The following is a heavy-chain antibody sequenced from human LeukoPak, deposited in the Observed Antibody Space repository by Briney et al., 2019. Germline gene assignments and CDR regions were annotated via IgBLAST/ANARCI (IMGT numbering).Heavy chain of an antibody. V-gene: IGHV1-69*04. D-gene: IGHD3-22*01. CDR3: ARVLYYYDSSGYYFYGMDV. CDR2: IIPILGIA. J-gene: IGHJ6*02. CDR1: GGTFSSYA. Sequence: SVKVSCKASGGTFSSYAISWVRQAPGQGLEWMGRIIPILGIANYAQKFQGRVTITADKSTSTAYMELSSLRSEDTAVYYCARVLYYYDSSGYYFYGMDVWGQGTTVTVSS.